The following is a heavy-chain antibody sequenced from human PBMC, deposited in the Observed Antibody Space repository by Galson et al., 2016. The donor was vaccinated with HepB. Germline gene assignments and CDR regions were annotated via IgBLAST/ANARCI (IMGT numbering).Heavy chain of an antibody. CDR3: AREVGFYHYIDY. D-gene: IGHD3-16*01. V-gene: IGHV1-46*01. CDR2: INPLDGTT. CDR1: GYIITNYY. J-gene: IGHJ4*02. Sequence: SVKVSCKASGYIITNYYMHWVRQAPGQGLEWMGLINPLDGTTAYAQKFQGRATLTRDTSTNTLYLSLDGLTSDVSAVYFWAREVGFYHYIDYWGQGTLVAVSS.